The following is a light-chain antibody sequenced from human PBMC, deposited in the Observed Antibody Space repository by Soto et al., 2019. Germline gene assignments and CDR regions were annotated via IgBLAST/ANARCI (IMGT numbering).Light chain of an antibody. CDR2: TNS. Sequence: QSVLTQPPSASGPPGQRVTLSCSGRASNIGSNFVSWYQVVPGTAPKLLIYTNSHRPSGVPDRFSGSRSGTSASLDISGLQSDDEADYFCATWEDNVKGPVFGGGTKLTVL. CDR3: ATWEDNVKGPV. V-gene: IGLV1-44*01. J-gene: IGLJ2*01. CDR1: ASNIGSNF.